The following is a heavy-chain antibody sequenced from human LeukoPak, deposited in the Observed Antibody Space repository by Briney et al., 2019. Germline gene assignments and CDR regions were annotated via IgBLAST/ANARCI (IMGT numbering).Heavy chain of an antibody. Sequence: PGGSLRLSCAASGFSFSSYWMSWVRQPPGKGPEWVANIKHDGSEKYYVDSVKGRFTISRDNAKNSLYLQMNSLRTEDTAMYYCARVGTAEGTLEDYWGQGTLVTVSS. CDR2: IKHDGSEK. J-gene: IGHJ4*02. V-gene: IGHV3-7*01. D-gene: IGHD6-13*01. CDR3: ARVGTAEGTLEDY. CDR1: GFSFSSYW.